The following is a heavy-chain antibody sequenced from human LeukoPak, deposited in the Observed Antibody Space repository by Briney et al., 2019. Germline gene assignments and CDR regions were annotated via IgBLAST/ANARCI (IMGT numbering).Heavy chain of an antibody. CDR3: ARTGITIFGVVIIGDYYMDV. J-gene: IGHJ6*03. D-gene: IGHD3-3*01. CDR1: GYTFTGYY. Sequence: GASVKVSCKASGYTFTGYYMHWVRQAPGQGLEWMGRINPNSGGTNYAQKFQGRVTMTRDTSISTAYMELSSLRSEDTAVYYCARTGITIFGVVIIGDYYMDVWGKGTTVTVSS. CDR2: INPNSGGT. V-gene: IGHV1-2*06.